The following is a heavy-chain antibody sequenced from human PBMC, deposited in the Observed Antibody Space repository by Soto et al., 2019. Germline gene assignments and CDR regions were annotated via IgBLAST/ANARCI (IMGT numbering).Heavy chain of an antibody. CDR2: IYYSGST. CDR3: VNILVVVATRREY. J-gene: IGHJ4*02. D-gene: IGHD2-15*01. V-gene: IGHV4-39*01. CDR1: GGSISSSSYY. Sequence: QLQLQESGPGLVKPSETLSLTCTVSGGSISSSSYYWGWIRQPPGKGLEWIGSIYYSGSTYYNPSLKSRVTISVDTSKNQFSLKLSSVTAADTAVYYCVNILVVVATRREYWGQGTLVTVSS.